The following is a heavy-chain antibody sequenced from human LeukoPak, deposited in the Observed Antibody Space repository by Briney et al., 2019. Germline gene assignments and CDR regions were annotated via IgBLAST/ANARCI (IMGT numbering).Heavy chain of an antibody. CDR1: GYTFSPCD. CDR3: ARGAAVFHY. D-gene: IGHD6-13*01. CDR2: MGKTAGDT. Sequence: GGSLSLLCAASGYTFSPCDMHWVRQATGKGLEWVSGMGKTAGDTYYSGSVKGRFTISRENAEKSVYLEINSLEAGDTSVYYFARGAAVFHYWGQGTLVSVSS. V-gene: IGHV3-13*04. J-gene: IGHJ4*02.